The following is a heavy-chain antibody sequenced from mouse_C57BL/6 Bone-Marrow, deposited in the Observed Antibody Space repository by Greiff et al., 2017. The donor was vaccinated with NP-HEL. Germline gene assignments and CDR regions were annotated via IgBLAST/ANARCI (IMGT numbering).Heavy chain of an antibody. Sequence: QVQLKQPGAELVRPGSSVKLSCKASGYTFTSYWMHWVKQRPIQGLEWIGNIDPSDSETHYNQKFKDKATLTVDKSSSTAYMQLSSLTSEDSAVYYCARCEITTVGDFDYWGQGTTLTVSS. J-gene: IGHJ2*01. CDR2: IDPSDSET. CDR1: GYTFTSYW. D-gene: IGHD1-1*01. CDR3: ARCEITTVGDFDY. V-gene: IGHV1-52*01.